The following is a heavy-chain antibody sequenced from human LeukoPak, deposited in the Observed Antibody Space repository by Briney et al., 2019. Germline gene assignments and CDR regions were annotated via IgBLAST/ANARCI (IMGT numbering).Heavy chain of an antibody. D-gene: IGHD4-23*01. CDR3: AHGTVVTPGY. V-gene: IGHV4-34*01. J-gene: IGHJ4*02. CDR2: INHSGST. Sequence: MPSETLSLTCAVYGGSFSGYYWSWIRQPPGKGLEWIGEINHSGSTNHNPSLKSRVTISVDTSKNQFSLKLSSVTAADTAVYYCAHGTVVTPGYWGQGTLVTVSS. CDR1: GGSFSGYY.